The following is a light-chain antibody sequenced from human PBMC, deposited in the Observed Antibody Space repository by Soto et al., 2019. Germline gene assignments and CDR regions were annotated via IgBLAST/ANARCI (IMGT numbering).Light chain of an antibody. CDR2: GAS. J-gene: IGKJ2*01. Sequence: EIVLTQSPGTLSLSPGERATLSCRASQSVSSSYLAWYQQKPGQAPRLLIYGASSRATGIPDRFSGSGSGTDWTLTISRLEPEDFAVYYCQQYGSSPPEYTFGQGTKLEIK. V-gene: IGKV3-20*01. CDR3: QQYGSSPPEYT. CDR1: QSVSSSY.